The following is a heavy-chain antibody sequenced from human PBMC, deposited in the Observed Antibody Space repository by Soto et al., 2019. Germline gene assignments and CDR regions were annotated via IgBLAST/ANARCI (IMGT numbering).Heavy chain of an antibody. J-gene: IGHJ5*02. V-gene: IGHV3-33*01. CDR1: GFSLRTYG. D-gene: IGHD6-19*01. CDR2: RWYDGTKK. CDR3: ARDVVTAVAGSVNWFDP. Sequence: QVQLVESGGGVVQSGRSLTLSCAASGFSLRTYGMQWLRRAPGKGLEWVAFRWYDGTKKFYANSVKGRSTISQDNSNNILYLPMSGLRVEDTAVSYCARDVVTAVAGSVNWFDPWGQGTLVTVSS.